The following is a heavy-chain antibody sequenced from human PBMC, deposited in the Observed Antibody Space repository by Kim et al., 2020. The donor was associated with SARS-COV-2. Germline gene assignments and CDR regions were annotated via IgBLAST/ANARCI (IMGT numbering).Heavy chain of an antibody. CDR1: GGTFSSYA. J-gene: IGHJ4*02. Sequence: SVKVSCKASGGTFSSYAISWVRQAPGQGLEWMGGIIPIFGTANYAQKFQGRVTITADESTSTAYMELSSLRSEDTAVYYCARDLGHGSGSYLDYWGQGTLVTVSS. CDR2: IIPIFGTA. V-gene: IGHV1-69*13. CDR3: ARDLGHGSGSYLDY. D-gene: IGHD3-10*01.